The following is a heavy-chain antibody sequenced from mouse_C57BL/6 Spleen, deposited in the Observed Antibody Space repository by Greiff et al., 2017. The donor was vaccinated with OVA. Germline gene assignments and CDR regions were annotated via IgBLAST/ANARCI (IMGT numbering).Heavy chain of an antibody. CDR3: ARARGAMDY. Sequence: QVQLQQPGAELVMPGASVKLSCKASGYTFTSYWMHWVKQRPGQGLEWIGEIDPSDSYTNYNQKFKGKSTLTVDKSSSTAYMQLSSLKSGDSAVYYCARARGAMDYWGQGTSVTVSS. V-gene: IGHV1-69*01. CDR2: IDPSDSYT. CDR1: GYTFTSYW. J-gene: IGHJ4*01.